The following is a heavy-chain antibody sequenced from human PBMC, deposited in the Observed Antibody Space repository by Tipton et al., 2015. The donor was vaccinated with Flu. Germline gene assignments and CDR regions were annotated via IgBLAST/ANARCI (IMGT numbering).Heavy chain of an antibody. J-gene: IGHJ6*02. D-gene: IGHD2-8*01. V-gene: IGHV4-34*01. Sequence: TLSLTCAVYGGSFSGYSWSWIRQPPGKGLEWIGEINHSGSTNYNPSLKSRVTISVDTSKNQFSLKLSSVTAADTAVYYCARGWWGRDIVLMCDGTTGCYYYGMDVWGQGTPVPVSS. CDR3: ARGWWGRDIVLMCDGTTGCYYYGMDV. CDR1: GGSFSGYS. CDR2: INHSGST.